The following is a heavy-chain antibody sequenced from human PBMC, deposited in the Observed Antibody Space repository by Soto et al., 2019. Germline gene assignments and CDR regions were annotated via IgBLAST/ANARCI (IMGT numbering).Heavy chain of an antibody. CDR1: CGSISSYY. CDR3: AKNWNWGSLVH. Sequence: SETLSLTCPVPCGSISSYYWSWIRQPPGKGLEWIGYIYYSGSTNYNPSLKSRVTISVDTPKNQFSLKLSSVTAADTAVYYCAKNWNWGSLVHWGQGTLVTVS. CDR2: IYYSGST. D-gene: IGHD7-27*01. V-gene: IGHV4-59*08. J-gene: IGHJ4*02.